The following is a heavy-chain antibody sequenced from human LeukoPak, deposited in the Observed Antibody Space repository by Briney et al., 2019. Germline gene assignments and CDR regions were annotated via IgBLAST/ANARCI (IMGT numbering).Heavy chain of an antibody. CDR2: ISAYNGNT. CDR1: GYTFTSYG. CDR3: AREPYDILTGVRSAFDI. D-gene: IGHD3-9*01. Sequence: ASVKVSCKASGYTFTSYGISWVRQAPGQGLEWMGWISAYNGNTNYAQKLQGRVTMTTDTSTSTAYMELRSLRSDDTAVYYCAREPYDILTGVRSAFDIWGQGTMVNVSS. V-gene: IGHV1-18*01. J-gene: IGHJ3*02.